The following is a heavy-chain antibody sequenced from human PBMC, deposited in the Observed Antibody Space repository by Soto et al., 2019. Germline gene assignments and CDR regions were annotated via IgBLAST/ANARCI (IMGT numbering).Heavy chain of an antibody. CDR1: GYGFTSYW. CDR3: ARHSINYYGSGSSVPGY. V-gene: IGHV5-10-1*01. D-gene: IGHD3-10*01. J-gene: IGHJ4*02. Sequence: PGESLKISCKGSGYGFTSYWISWVRQMPGKGLEWMGRIDPSDSYTNYSPSFQGHVTISADKSISTAYLQWSSLKASDTAMYYCARHSINYYGSGSSVPGYWGQGTLVTVSS. CDR2: IDPSDSYT.